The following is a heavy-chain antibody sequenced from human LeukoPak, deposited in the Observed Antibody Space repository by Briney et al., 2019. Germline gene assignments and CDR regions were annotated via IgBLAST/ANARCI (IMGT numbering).Heavy chain of an antibody. J-gene: IGHJ4*02. CDR1: GGSISSGDYY. CDR2: IYYSGST. V-gene: IGHV4-30-4*08. CDR3: ARAVDCSSTSCYLKY. Sequence: PSETLSLTCTVSGGSISSGDYYWSWIRQPPGKGLEWIGYIYYSGSTYYNPSLKSRVTISVDTSKNQFSLKLSSVTAANTAVYYCARAVDCSSTSCYLKYWGQGTLVTVSS. D-gene: IGHD2-2*01.